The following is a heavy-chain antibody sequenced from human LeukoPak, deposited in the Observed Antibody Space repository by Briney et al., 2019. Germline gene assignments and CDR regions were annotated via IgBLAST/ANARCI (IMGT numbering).Heavy chain of an antibody. V-gene: IGHV3-23*01. CDR2: ISGSGGST. CDR3: AKGAQLDY. D-gene: IGHD1-1*01. J-gene: IGHJ4*02. Sequence: EWVSAISGSGGSTYYADSVKGRFTISRDNSKNTLYLQMNSLRAEDTAVYYCAKGAQLDYWGQGTLVTVSS.